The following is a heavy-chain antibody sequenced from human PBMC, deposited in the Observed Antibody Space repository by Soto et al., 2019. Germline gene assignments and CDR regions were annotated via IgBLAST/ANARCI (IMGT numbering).Heavy chain of an antibody. CDR3: ASGAVAGNDEY. CDR2: ISSSGSTI. D-gene: IGHD6-19*01. CDR1: GFTFSDYY. Sequence: GGSLRLSCAASGFTFSDYYMSWIRQAPGKGLEWVSYISSSGSTIYYADAVKGRFTISRDNAKNSLYLQMNSLRAEDTAVCYCASGAVAGNDEYWGQGSPVTVSS. V-gene: IGHV3-11*01. J-gene: IGHJ4*02.